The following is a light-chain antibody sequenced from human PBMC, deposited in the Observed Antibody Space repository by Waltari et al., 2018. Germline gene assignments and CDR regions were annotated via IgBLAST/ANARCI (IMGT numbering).Light chain of an antibody. CDR2: DNP. CDR3: QSYDNTGRGSVL. J-gene: IGLJ2*01. CDR1: SSAIGSFA. V-gene: IGLV1-40*01. Sequence: LTQPPSLSGAPGHRVTISCTGSSSAIGSFAVNWYQHRPGSVPRLLIHDNPHRPSGVPDRFSAAKSDTSASLDIAGLQPDDEADYYCQSYDNTGRGSVLIGGGTRLTVL.